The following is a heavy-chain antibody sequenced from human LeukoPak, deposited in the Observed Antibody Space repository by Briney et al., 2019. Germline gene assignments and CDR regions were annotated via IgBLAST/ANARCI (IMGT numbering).Heavy chain of an antibody. CDR1: GFTFSGFW. V-gene: IGHV3-7*03. CDR3: AKDSSSGWQPPGDVFDY. CDR2: INSDGSEG. Sequence: PGGSLRLSCAVSGFTFSGFWMSWSRQAPGKGLEWVASINSDGSEGYYADVVKGRFTISRDNAKNSLYLQINSLRAEDTAVYYCAKDSSSGWQPPGDVFDYWGQGTLVTVSS. J-gene: IGHJ4*02. D-gene: IGHD6-19*01.